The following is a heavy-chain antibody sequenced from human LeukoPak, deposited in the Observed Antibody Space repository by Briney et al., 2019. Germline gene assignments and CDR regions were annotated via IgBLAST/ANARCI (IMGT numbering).Heavy chain of an antibody. J-gene: IGHJ4*02. Sequence: GGSLRLSCAASGFTFRSNAMSWVRQAPGKGLECVSGISGSGLSTDYADSVKGRFTISRENSKNTLYLQMNSLRAEETAVYHCARAATDYWGQGTLVTASS. V-gene: IGHV3-23*01. CDR2: ISGSGLST. CDR3: ARAATDY. CDR1: GFTFRSNA. D-gene: IGHD2-15*01.